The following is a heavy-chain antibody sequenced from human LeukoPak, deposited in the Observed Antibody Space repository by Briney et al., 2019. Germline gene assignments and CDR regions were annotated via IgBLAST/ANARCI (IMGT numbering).Heavy chain of an antibody. D-gene: IGHD2-2*01. CDR1: GGSISSGGYY. V-gene: IGHV4-31*03. CDR3: ARDTRARGNYFDY. Sequence: PSETLSVTCTVSGGSISSGGYYWSWIRQHPGEGLEWIGYIYYSGSTYYNPSLKSRVTISVDTSKNQFSLKLSSVTAADTAVYYCARDTRARGNYFDYWGQGALVTVSS. J-gene: IGHJ4*02. CDR2: IYYSGST.